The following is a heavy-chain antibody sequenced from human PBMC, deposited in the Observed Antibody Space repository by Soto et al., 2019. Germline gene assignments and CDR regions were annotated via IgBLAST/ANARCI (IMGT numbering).Heavy chain of an antibody. D-gene: IGHD5-18*01. CDR1: AFTLSGYG. J-gene: IGHJ4*02. CDR3: ARAYQTLGSSYGYLAY. Sequence: LRLSCVRSAFTLSGYGIQWVRQSRGQGLEWGAVICYNGNNKFYTGSGKGRFTVSRDNSKNTLYLQINSLRAEATAVYYCARAYQTLGSSYGYLAYWGQGTMVTVSS. CDR2: ICYNGNNK. V-gene: IGHV3-33*01.